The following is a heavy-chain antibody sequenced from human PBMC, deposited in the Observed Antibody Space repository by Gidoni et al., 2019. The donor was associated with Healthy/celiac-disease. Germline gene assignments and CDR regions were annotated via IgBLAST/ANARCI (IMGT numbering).Heavy chain of an antibody. CDR1: GFTFSSYS. V-gene: IGHV3-21*01. CDR3: ARASEILWFGELLSVDYYYGMDV. Sequence: EVQLVESGGGLVKPGGSLRLSCAASGFTFSSYSMNWVRQAPGKGLEWVSSISSSSSYIYYADSVKGRFTISRDNAKNSLYLQMNSLRAEDTAVYYCARASEILWFGELLSVDYYYGMDVWGQGTTVTVSS. J-gene: IGHJ6*02. CDR2: ISSSSSYI. D-gene: IGHD3-10*01.